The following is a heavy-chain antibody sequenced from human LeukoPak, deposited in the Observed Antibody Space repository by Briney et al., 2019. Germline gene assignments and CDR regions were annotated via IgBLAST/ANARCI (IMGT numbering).Heavy chain of an antibody. CDR1: GFTSSDYD. Sequence: GGSLRLSCAASGFTSSDYDMHWVRQATGKGLEWVSGIIAAGDTYYAESVKGRSTISRGNAKNSLYLQMNSLRAGDTAVYYCAREFLSGDASDLWGQGTMVTVSS. J-gene: IGHJ3*01. V-gene: IGHV3-13*01. D-gene: IGHD1-26*01. CDR3: AREFLSGDASDL. CDR2: IIAAGDT.